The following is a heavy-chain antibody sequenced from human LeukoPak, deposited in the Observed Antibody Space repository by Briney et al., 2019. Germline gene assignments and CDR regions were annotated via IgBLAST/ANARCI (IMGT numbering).Heavy chain of an antibody. CDR1: GFACSVYA. CDR3: AKPISGGLAVTADWFHP. Sequence: GGSLRLSCTASGFACSVYAMSWLRQPPGKGLEWVSNINANSGTTSYAASVRGRFTISRDNSKNTLYLQLNTLRADDTATYYCAKPISGGLAVTADWFHPWGQGTLVVVSS. V-gene: IGHV3-23*01. CDR2: INANSGTT. J-gene: IGHJ5*02. D-gene: IGHD6-19*01.